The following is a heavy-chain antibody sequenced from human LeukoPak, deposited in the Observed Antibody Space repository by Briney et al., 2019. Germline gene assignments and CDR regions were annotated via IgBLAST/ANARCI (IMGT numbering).Heavy chain of an antibody. V-gene: IGHV5-51*01. D-gene: IGHD6-6*01. CDR1: GYSFTSYW. J-gene: IGHJ4*02. Sequence: GASLKISCEGSGYSFTSYWIGWGRQMPGKGLGWMGIIYPGDSATRYSPSFQGQVTISADKSISTAYLQWSSLKAADTAMYYCARPSDCSSSNYWGQGTLVTVSS. CDR3: ARPSDCSSSNY. CDR2: IYPGDSAT.